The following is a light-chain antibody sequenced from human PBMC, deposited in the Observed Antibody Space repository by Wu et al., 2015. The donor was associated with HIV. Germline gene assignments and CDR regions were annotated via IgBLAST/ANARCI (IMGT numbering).Light chain of an antibody. CDR3: HQYAHSPQT. CDR2: AAS. CDR1: RSVTNGY. Sequence: EIVLTQSPDTLSLSPGERATLFCRASRSVTNGYLAWYQQNPGQTPRLLIYAASSRAAGIPDRFSGGGSGTNFTLTVSRLEPEDFAVYYCHQYAHSPQTFGQGTKVEIK. J-gene: IGKJ1*01. V-gene: IGKV3-20*01.